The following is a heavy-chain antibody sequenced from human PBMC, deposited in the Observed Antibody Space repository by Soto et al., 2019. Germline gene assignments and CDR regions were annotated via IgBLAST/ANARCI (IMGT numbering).Heavy chain of an antibody. V-gene: IGHV5-10-1*01. CDR2: IDPSDSQT. Sequence: PGESLKISCKGSGYSFAGYWITWVRQKPGKGLEWMGRIDPSDSQTYYSPSFRGHVTISVTKSITTVFLQWSSLKASDTAMYYCARSAYCTNGVCYYGVDYWGQGTLVTVSS. CDR1: GYSFAGYW. CDR3: ARSAYCTNGVCYYGVDY. D-gene: IGHD2-8*01. J-gene: IGHJ4*02.